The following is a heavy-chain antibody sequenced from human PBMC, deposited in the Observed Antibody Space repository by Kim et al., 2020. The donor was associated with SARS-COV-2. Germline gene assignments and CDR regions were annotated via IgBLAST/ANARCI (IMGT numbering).Heavy chain of an antibody. CDR3: ASHKGGSSWYLGWFDP. CDR1: GGTFSSYA. V-gene: IGHV1-69*13. CDR2: IIPIFGTA. D-gene: IGHD6-13*01. Sequence: SVKVSCKASGGTFSSYAISWVRQAPGQGLEWMGGIIPIFGTANYAQKFQGRVTITADESTSTAYMELSSLRSEDTAVYYCASHKGGSSWYLGWFDPWGQGTLVTVSS. J-gene: IGHJ5*02.